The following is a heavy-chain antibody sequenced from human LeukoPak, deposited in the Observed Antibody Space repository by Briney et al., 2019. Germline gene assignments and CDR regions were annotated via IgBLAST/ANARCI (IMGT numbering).Heavy chain of an antibody. CDR2: ISSSSSYI. V-gene: IGHV3-21*01. J-gene: IGHJ4*02. CDR3: AKDKDPWKSTAISDFDY. CDR1: GFTFSSYS. Sequence: GGSLRLSCAASGFTFSSYSMNWVRQAPGKGLEWVSSISSSSSYIYYADSVKGRFTISRDNSKNTLYLQMNSLRVEDTAVYFCAKDKDPWKSTAISDFDYWGQGSLVTVSS. D-gene: IGHD1-1*01.